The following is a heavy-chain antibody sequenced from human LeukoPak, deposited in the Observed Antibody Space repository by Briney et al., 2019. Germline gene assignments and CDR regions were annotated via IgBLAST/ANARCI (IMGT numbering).Heavy chain of an antibody. CDR3: ARYPVTWNGSSDFDY. CDR2: ISSSSSYI. CDR1: GFTFSSYS. V-gene: IGHV3-21*01. D-gene: IGHD3-3*01. Sequence: GGSLRLSCAASGFTFSSYSMNWVRQAPGKGLEWVSSISSSSSYIYYADSVKGRFTISRDNAKNSLYLQMNSLRAEDTAVYYCARYPVTWNGSSDFDYWGQGTLVTVSS. J-gene: IGHJ4*02.